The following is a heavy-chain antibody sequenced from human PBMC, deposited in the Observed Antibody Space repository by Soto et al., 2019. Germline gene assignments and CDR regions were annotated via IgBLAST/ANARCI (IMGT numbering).Heavy chain of an antibody. D-gene: IGHD3-22*01. CDR3: AKEAYYYDSSGSYFDY. CDR1: GFTFSSYG. CDR2: ISYDGSNK. J-gene: IGHJ4*02. Sequence: QVQLVESGGGVVQPGRSLRLSCAASGFTFSSYGMHWVRQAPGKGLEWVAVISYDGSNKYYADSVKGRFTISRDNSKNTLYLQMNSLRAEDTAVYYCAKEAYYYDSSGSYFDYWGQGTLVTVSS. V-gene: IGHV3-30*18.